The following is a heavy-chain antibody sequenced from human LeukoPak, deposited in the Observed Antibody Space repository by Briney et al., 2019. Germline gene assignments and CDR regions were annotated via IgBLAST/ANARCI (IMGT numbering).Heavy chain of an antibody. V-gene: IGHV4-59*01. CDR2: IYYSGSA. CDR1: GDSIRSSY. J-gene: IGHJ4*02. D-gene: IGHD1-1*01. CDR3: ARERGGQRTGQFDQ. Sequence: PSETLSLTCTVSGDSIRSSYWSWIRQPPGETLEWVGYIYYSGSANYNPSLKDRVSMSVDTSKYQLSLRLSSVTAADTAVYYCARERGGQRTGQFDQWGQGILVTVSS.